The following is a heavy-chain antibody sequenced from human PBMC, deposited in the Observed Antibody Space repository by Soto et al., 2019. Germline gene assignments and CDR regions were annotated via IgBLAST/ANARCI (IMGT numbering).Heavy chain of an antibody. J-gene: IGHJ3*02. D-gene: IGHD3-10*01. CDR2: INHSGST. V-gene: IGHV4-34*01. CDR1: GGSFSGYY. CDR3: ARSLYGSGSYYPNWGQGTLVTVSSGKWSPWGVPDAFDI. Sequence: SETLSLTCAVYGGSFSGYYWSWIRKTPGKGLEWIGEINHSGSTNYNPSLKSRVTISVDTSKNQFSLKLSSVTAADTAVYYCARSLYGSGSYYPNWGQGTLVTVSSGKWSPWGVPDAFDIWGQGTMVTVSS.